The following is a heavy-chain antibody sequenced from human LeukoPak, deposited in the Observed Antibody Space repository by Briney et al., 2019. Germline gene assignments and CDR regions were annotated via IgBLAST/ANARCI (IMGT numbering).Heavy chain of an antibody. CDR3: ARTMAPLLWFGEGYFDY. D-gene: IGHD3-10*01. J-gene: IGHJ4*02. CDR1: GFTFSDYY. CDR2: ISSSSSYT. V-gene: IGHV3-11*06. Sequence: GGSLRLSCAASGFTFSDYYMSWIRQAPGKGLEWVSYISSSSSYTNYADSVKGRFTISRDNAKNSLYLQMNSLRAEDTAVYYCARTMAPLLWFGEGYFDYWAREPWSPSPQ.